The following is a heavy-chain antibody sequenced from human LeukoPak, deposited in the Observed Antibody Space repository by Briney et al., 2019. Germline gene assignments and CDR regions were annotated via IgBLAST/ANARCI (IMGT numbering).Heavy chain of an antibody. CDR3: AKGIAVAGTELAD. CDR1: GFTFSSYA. V-gene: IGHV3-30*02. CDR2: IRYDGSIK. D-gene: IGHD6-19*01. Sequence: GGSLSLSCAASGFTFSSYAMHWVRQAPGKGLEWVSFIRYDGSIKYYADSVEGRFTISRDNSKNTLYLQMNSLRAEDTAVYYCAKGIAVAGTELADWGQGTLVTVSS. J-gene: IGHJ4*02.